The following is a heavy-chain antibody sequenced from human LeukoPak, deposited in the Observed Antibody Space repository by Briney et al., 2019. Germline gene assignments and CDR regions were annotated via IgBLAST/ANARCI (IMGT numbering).Heavy chain of an antibody. CDR2: IYYSGST. J-gene: IGHJ4*02. V-gene: IGHV4-59*01. D-gene: IGHD4-17*01. CDR1: GGSISSYY. Sequence: PSETLSLTCTVSGGSISSYYWSWIRQPPGKGLEWIGYIYYSGSTNYSPSLKSRVTISVDTSKNQFSLKLSSVTAADTAVYYCARLPTTVTPSSWGQGTLVTVSS. CDR3: ARLPTTVTPSS.